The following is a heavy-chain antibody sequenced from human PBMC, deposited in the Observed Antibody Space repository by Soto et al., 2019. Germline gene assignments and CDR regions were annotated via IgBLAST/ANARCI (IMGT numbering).Heavy chain of an antibody. CDR1: GGSISSGGYY. J-gene: IGHJ6*01. Sequence: SETLSLTCTVSGGSISSGGYYWSWIRQHPGKGLEWIGYIYYSGSTYYNPSLKSRVTISVDTSKNQFSLKLSSVTAADTAVYYCARWADFWSGYSPPYGMSACGQGATVTVSS. CDR2: IYYSGST. V-gene: IGHV4-31*03. CDR3: ARWADFWSGYSPPYGMSA. D-gene: IGHD3-3*01.